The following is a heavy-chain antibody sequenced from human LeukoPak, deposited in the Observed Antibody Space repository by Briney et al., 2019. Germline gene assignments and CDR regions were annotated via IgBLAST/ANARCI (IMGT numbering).Heavy chain of an antibody. CDR1: GYTFTSYD. D-gene: IGHD6-13*01. CDR3: ASASGYSSSWGFDY. J-gene: IGHJ4*02. V-gene: IGHV1-8*01. Sequence: ASVKVSCKASGYTFTSYDINWVRQATGQGLEWMGWMNPNSGNTGYAQKFQGRATMTRNTSISTAYMELSSLRSEDTAVYYCASASGYSSSWGFDYWGQGTLVTVSS. CDR2: MNPNSGNT.